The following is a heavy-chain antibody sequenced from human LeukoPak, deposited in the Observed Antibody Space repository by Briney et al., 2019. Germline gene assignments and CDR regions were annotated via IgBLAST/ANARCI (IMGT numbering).Heavy chain of an antibody. CDR3: AREASSIAARPDY. V-gene: IGHV3-21*01. J-gene: IGHJ4*02. CDR1: GFTFSVYA. CDR2: ISSSSSYI. Sequence: GGSLRLSCAVSGFTFSVYAMSWVRQAPGKGLEWVSSISSSSSYIYYADSVEGRFTISRDNAKNSLYLQMNSLRAEDTAVYYCAREASSIAARPDYWGQGTLVTVSS. D-gene: IGHD6-6*01.